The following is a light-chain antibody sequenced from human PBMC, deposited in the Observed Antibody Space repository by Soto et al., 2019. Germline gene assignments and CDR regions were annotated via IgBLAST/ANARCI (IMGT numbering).Light chain of an antibody. CDR2: DAS. CDR3: QPYNYWPLT. J-gene: IGKJ4*01. Sequence: SAATMSLYTREGATLSCRASQSIGLAIAWYQHKPGQAPRLLIFDASQRATGIPARFRGSGSGPEFTLTINSLQSEDFALYYCQPYNYWPLTFGGGTKVDI. CDR1: QSIGLA. V-gene: IGKV3D-15*01.